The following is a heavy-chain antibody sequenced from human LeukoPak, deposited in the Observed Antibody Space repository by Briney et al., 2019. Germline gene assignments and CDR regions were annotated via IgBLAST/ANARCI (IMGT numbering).Heavy chain of an antibody. CDR2: ISAYNGNT. CDR3: ASGDRGFSHGYRWGATTTLDY. V-gene: IGHV1-18*01. D-gene: IGHD5-18*01. Sequence: ASVKVSCKASGYTFTSYGISWVRQAPGQGLEWMGWISAYNGNTNYAQKLQGRVTMTTDTSTSTAYMELRSLRSDDTAVYYCASGDRGFSHGYRWGATTTLDYWGQGTLVTVSS. J-gene: IGHJ4*02. CDR1: GYTFTSYG.